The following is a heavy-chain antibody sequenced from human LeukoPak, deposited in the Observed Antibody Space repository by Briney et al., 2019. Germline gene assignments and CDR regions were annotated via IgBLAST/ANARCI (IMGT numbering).Heavy chain of an antibody. J-gene: IGHJ4*02. CDR2: ISAYNGNT. CDR3: ARDFPGIAAAGTLSVDY. D-gene: IGHD6-13*01. V-gene: IGHV1-18*01. CDR1: GYTFTSYG. Sequence: GASVEVSCKASGYTFTSYGISWVRQAPGQGLEWMGWISAYNGNTNYAQKLQGRVTMTTDTSTSTAYMELRSLRSDDTAVYYCARDFPGIAAAGTLSVDYWGQGTLVTVSS.